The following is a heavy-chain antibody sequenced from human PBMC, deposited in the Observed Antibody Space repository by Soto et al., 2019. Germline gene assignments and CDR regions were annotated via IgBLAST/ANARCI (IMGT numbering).Heavy chain of an antibody. J-gene: IGHJ4*02. CDR3: VKEYTWNDHFVF. V-gene: IGHV3-23*01. CDR1: GFTFSNCA. D-gene: IGHD1-1*01. CDR2: ISGSGGSI. Sequence: SLRLSCEASGFTFSNCAMSWVRQAPGKGLEWVSRISGSGGSIDYADSGKGRFTISRDNSKNTLYLQMNSMRAEDTAIYYCVKEYTWNDHFVFWGQGTPVTVSS.